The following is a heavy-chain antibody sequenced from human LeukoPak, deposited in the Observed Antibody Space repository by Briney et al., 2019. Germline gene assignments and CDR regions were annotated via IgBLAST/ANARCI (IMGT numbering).Heavy chain of an antibody. J-gene: IGHJ6*03. CDR3: ARVVVPAARGVTNYYYMDV. D-gene: IGHD2-2*01. CDR1: GFTFSSYA. CDR2: ISGSGGST. Sequence: PGGSLRLSCAASGFTFSSYAMSWVRQAPGKGLEWVSAISGSGGSTGYADSVKGRFTISRDNAKNSLYLQMNSLRAEDTALYYCARVVVPAARGVTNYYYMDVWGKGTTVTVSS. V-gene: IGHV3-20*04.